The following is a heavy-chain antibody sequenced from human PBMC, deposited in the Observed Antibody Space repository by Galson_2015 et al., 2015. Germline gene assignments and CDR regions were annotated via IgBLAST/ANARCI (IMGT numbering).Heavy chain of an antibody. D-gene: IGHD3-3*01. Sequence: SLRLSCAASGFTFSSYAMSWVRQAPGKGLEWVSAISGSGGSTYYADSVKGRFTISRDNSKNTLYLQMNSLRAEDTAVYYCAKDPAGLLEWPSSPNRPPDYWGQGTLVTVSS. V-gene: IGHV3-23*01. J-gene: IGHJ4*02. CDR1: GFTFSSYA. CDR3: AKDPAGLLEWPSSPNRPPDY. CDR2: ISGSGGST.